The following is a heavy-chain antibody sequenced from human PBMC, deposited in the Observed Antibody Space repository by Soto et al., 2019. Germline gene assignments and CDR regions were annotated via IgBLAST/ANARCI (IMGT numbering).Heavy chain of an antibody. D-gene: IGHD6-19*01. V-gene: IGHV4-34*01. CDR1: GGSFSGYY. Sequence: PSEKLSLTYAVYGGSFSGYYWSWIRQPPGKGLEWIGEISHSGSTNYNPSLKSRVTISVDTSKNQFSLKLSSVTAADTAVYYCARLKGIAVAGTATGRTDPWGQGTLVT. CDR3: ARLKGIAVAGTATGRTDP. J-gene: IGHJ5*02. CDR2: ISHSGST.